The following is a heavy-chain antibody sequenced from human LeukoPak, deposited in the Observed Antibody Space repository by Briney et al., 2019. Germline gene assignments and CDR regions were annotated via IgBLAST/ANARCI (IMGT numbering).Heavy chain of an antibody. CDR2: ISGSGGST. V-gene: IGHV3-23*01. D-gene: IGHD4-17*01. CDR1: GFTFSNYG. Sequence: GGSLRLSCAASGFTFSNYGMSWVRQAPGKGLEWVSGISGSGGSTYYADSVKGRFTISRDNSKNTLSLEMNSLRADDTATYYCARDAGGAWPFDYWGQGTRVIVSS. CDR3: ARDAGGAWPFDY. J-gene: IGHJ4*02.